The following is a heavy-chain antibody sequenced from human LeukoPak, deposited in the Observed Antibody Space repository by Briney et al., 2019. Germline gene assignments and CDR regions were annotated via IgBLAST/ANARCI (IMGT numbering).Heavy chain of an antibody. J-gene: IGHJ6*03. CDR3: GKYYYYMDV. Sequence: SEALSLTCTVSGGSISSSSFYWGWIRQPPGKGLEWIGSIYYSGSTYYNPSLKSRVTISVDTSKNQFSLKLTSVTAADTAVYYCGKYYYYMDVWGKGTTVTISS. CDR2: IYYSGST. V-gene: IGHV4-39*01. CDR1: GGSISSSSFY.